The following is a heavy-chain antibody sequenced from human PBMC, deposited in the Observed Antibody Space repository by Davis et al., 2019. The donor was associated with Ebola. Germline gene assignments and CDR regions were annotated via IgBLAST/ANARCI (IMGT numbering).Heavy chain of an antibody. Sequence: ASVKVSCKASGYTFTGYYMHWVRQAPGQGLEWMGWISAYNGNTNYAQKFQGRVTMTRDTSISTAYMELSRLRSDDTAVYYCARAARNWNPSQDPLCWGQGTLVTVSS. CDR1: GYTFTGYY. V-gene: IGHV1-2*02. J-gene: IGHJ4*02. D-gene: IGHD1-1*01. CDR2: ISAYNGNT. CDR3: ARAARNWNPSQDPLC.